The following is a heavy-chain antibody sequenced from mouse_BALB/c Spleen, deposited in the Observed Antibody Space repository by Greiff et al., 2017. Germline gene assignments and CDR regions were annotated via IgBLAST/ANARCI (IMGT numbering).Heavy chain of an antibody. V-gene: IGHV1-54*03. CDR1: GYAFTNYL. D-gene: IGHD3-3*01. CDR3: ARSRDEFAY. CDR2: INPGSGGT. Sequence: VKLQQSGAELVRPGTSVKVSCKASGYAFTNYLIEWVKQRPGQGLEWIGVINPGSGGTNYNEKFKGKATLTADKSSSTAYMQLSSLTSDDSAVYFCARSRDEFAYWGQGTLVTVSA. J-gene: IGHJ3*01.